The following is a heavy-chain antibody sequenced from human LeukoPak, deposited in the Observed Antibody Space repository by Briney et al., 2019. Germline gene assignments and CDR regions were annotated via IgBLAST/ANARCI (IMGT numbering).Heavy chain of an antibody. CDR1: GFTFSSYA. Sequence: TGGSLRLSCAASGFTFSSYAMSWARQAPGKGLEWVSAISGSGASTYYADSVEGRFTISRDNSKNTLYLQMNSLRAEDTAVYYCAKAPSPVLRFLEWLNGIDYWGQGTLVTVSS. D-gene: IGHD3-3*01. CDR2: ISGSGAST. CDR3: AKAPSPVLRFLEWLNGIDY. J-gene: IGHJ4*02. V-gene: IGHV3-23*01.